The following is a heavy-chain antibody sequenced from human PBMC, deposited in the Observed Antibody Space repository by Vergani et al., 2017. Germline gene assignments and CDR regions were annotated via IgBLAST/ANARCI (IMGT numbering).Heavy chain of an antibody. V-gene: IGHV1-69*01. Sequence: QVQLVESGAEVKKPGSSVKVSCKASGGTFSSYAISWVRQAPGQGLEWMGWINPIFGTANYAQKFQGRVTITADESTSTAYMELSSLRSEDTAVYYCARLESRVSRYYYYMDVWGKGTTVTVSS. D-gene: IGHD1-1*01. J-gene: IGHJ6*03. CDR2: INPIFGTA. CDR3: ARLESRVSRYYYYMDV. CDR1: GGTFSSYA.